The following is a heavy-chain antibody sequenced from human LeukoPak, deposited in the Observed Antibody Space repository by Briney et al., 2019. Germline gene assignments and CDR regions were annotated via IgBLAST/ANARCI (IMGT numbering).Heavy chain of an antibody. CDR3: ARGPYCSGGSCYPDGY. CDR2: ISYDGSNK. D-gene: IGHD2-15*01. V-gene: IGHV3-30-3*01. CDR1: GFTFSSYA. Sequence: PGGSLRLSCAASGFTFSSYAMHWVRQAPGKGLEWVAVISYDGSNKYYADSVKGRFTISRDNSKNTLYLQMNSLRAEDTAVYYCARGPYCSGGSCYPDGYWGQGTLVTVSS. J-gene: IGHJ4*02.